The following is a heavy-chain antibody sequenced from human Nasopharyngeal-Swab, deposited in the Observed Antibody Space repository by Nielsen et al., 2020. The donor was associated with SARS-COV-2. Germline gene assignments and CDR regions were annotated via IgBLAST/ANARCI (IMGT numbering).Heavy chain of an antibody. D-gene: IGHD4-17*01. CDR1: GGSISSYS. Sequence: SETLSLTCTVSGGSISSYSWSWIRQPPGKGLEWIGYIYYSGSTNYNPSLKSRVTISVDTSKNQFSLKLSSVTAADTAVYYCARDHTLYGDYPPYYYGMDVWGQGTTVTVSS. V-gene: IGHV4-59*01. CDR2: IYYSGST. CDR3: ARDHTLYGDYPPYYYGMDV. J-gene: IGHJ6*02.